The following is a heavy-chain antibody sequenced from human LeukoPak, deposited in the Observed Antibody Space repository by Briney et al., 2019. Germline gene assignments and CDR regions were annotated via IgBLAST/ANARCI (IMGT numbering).Heavy chain of an antibody. J-gene: IGHJ4*02. D-gene: IGHD6-19*01. CDR3: VSYTSDWSEVY. CDR1: GASLRSSNYY. CDR2: IYYSGNT. Sequence: PSETLSLTCSVSGASLRSSNYYWGWIRQPPGKGLEWIGSIYYSGNTYYNPSLKSRVTISVDTSKNEFSLKLISVTAAETAIFYCVSYTSDWSEVYWGQGSQVTVSS. V-gene: IGHV4-39*01.